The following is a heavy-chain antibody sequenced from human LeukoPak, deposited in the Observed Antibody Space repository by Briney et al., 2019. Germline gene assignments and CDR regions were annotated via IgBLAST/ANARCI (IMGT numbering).Heavy chain of an antibody. D-gene: IGHD6-13*01. CDR1: GGSISSSDDY. Sequence: SQTLSLACTVSGGSISSSDDYWGWIRQPPGKGLEWIGSIYYSGSTYYTPSLKSRVTISVDTSKNQFSLKLTSVTAADTAVYYCVGDSSSWTSWFDPWGQGTLVTVSS. J-gene: IGHJ5*02. V-gene: IGHV4-39*07. CDR2: IYYSGST. CDR3: VGDSSSWTSWFDP.